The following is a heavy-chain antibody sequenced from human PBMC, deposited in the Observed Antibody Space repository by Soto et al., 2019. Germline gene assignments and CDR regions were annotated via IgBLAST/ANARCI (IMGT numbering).Heavy chain of an antibody. V-gene: IGHV1-69*01. CDR2: IVPIIGVA. CDR3: ARGGDGYNYDLVY. CDR1: GGSFTRHA. Sequence: QVQLVQSGAEVKKPGSSVKVSCKASGGSFTRHAISWVRQAPGHGLEWMGGIVPIIGVANYAQNFQYRFTIIADESTSTAYMELTSLKSEDTAIYYCARGGDGYNYDLVYWGQGTLVTVSS. D-gene: IGHD5-12*01. J-gene: IGHJ4*02.